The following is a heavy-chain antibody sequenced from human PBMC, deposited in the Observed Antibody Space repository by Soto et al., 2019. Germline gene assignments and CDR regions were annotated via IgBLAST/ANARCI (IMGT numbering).Heavy chain of an antibody. J-gene: IGHJ5*02. CDR2: IYYSGST. V-gene: IGHV4-39*01. Sequence: SETLSLTCTVSGGSISSSSYYWGWIRQPPGKGLEWIGSIYYSGSTYYNPSLKSRVTISVDTSKNQFSLKLSSVTAADTAVYYCARRSQQLGDNWFDPWGQGTLVTVSS. D-gene: IGHD6-13*01. CDR3: ARRSQQLGDNWFDP. CDR1: GGSISSSSYY.